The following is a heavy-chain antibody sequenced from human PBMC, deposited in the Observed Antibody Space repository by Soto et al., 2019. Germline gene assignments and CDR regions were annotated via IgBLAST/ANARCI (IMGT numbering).Heavy chain of an antibody. CDR1: GGSINSYC. CDR3: ARHRRTTVAKFYFDN. J-gene: IGHJ4*02. Sequence: QVQLQESGPGLVKPSETLSLTCTVSGGSINSYCWSWIRQPPGKGLEWIAYIFDSGNANYNPSLKSRVTISVDTSKNQCSLTLTSVTAADTAVYYCARHRRTTVAKFYFDNWGQGALVTVSS. CDR2: IFDSGNA. D-gene: IGHD4-4*01. V-gene: IGHV4-59*08.